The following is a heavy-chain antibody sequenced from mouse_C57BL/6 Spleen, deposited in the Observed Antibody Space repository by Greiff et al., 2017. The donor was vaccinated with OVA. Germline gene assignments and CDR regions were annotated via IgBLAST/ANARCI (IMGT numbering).Heavy chain of an antibody. V-gene: IGHV1-39*01. CDR3: ALGGDGSTGWYFDV. Sequence: VQLQQSGPELVKPGASVKISCKASGYSFTDYNMNWVKQSNGKSLEWIGVLNPNYGTTSYNQKFKGKATLTVDQSSSTAYMQLNSLTAEDSAFYYCALGGDGSTGWYFDVWGTGTTVTVSS. J-gene: IGHJ1*03. CDR1: GYSFTDYN. D-gene: IGHD2-3*01. CDR2: LNPNYGTT.